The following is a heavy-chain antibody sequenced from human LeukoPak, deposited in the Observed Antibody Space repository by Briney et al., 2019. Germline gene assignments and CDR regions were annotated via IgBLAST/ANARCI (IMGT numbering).Heavy chain of an antibody. J-gene: IGHJ4*02. D-gene: IGHD6-13*01. V-gene: IGHV4-4*07. Sequence: SETLSLTCTVSGDSINSFYWSWIRQPAGKGLEWIGHIYSSGSTNYSPSLKSRVTMSVDTSKNQFSLKLSSVTAADTAVYYCARDIVAAAGSFDYWGQGTQVTVSS. CDR3: ARDIVAAAGSFDY. CDR2: IYSSGST. CDR1: GDSINSFY.